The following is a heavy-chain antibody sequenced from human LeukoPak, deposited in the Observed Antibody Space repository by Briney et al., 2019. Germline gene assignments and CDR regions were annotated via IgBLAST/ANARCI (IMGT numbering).Heavy chain of an antibody. V-gene: IGHV3-7*01. D-gene: IGHD1-26*01. J-gene: IGHJ4*02. CDR2: INVDGSER. CDR3: AREIVRAHTEFDH. CDR1: DFSFRSYW. Sequence: PGGALRLSCAASDFSFRSYWMRWVRQSPGRGLEWVADINVDGSERYYVDSVKGRFTISRHNPQHLLFLQMHSLRAEDSAVYYCAREIVRAHTEFDHWGQGTLVTVSS.